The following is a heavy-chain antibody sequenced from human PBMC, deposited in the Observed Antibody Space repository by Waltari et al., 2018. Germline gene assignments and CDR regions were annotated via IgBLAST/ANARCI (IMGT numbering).Heavy chain of an antibody. J-gene: IGHJ2*01. CDR2: TYHSGST. Sequence: QVQLQESGPGLVKPSETLSLTCTVSGYSISSGYYWGWIRQPPGKGLEWIGSTYHSGSTYYNPSLKSRVTISVDTSKNQFSLKLGSVTAADTAVYYCARDLDVGWYFDLWGRGTLVTVSS. CDR1: GYSISSGYY. D-gene: IGHD1-1*01. CDR3: ARDLDVGWYFDL. V-gene: IGHV4-38-2*02.